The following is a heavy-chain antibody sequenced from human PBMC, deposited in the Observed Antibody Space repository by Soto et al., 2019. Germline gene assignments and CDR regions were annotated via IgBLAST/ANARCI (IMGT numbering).Heavy chain of an antibody. CDR1: GFRFSTYD. Sequence: DVQLLESGGGLVQPGGSLRLSCAAPGFRFSTYDISWVRQAPGKGLEWVSVMSGSGSGTYYADSVKGRFNIPRDNSKNTWYRQMNSLRAEDTAVYYCVRQAKLTTVTANVGYYYGLDVWGQGTTVTVSS. CDR3: VRQAKLTTVTANVGYYYGLDV. J-gene: IGHJ6*02. CDR2: MSGSGSGT. V-gene: IGHV3-23*01. D-gene: IGHD4-4*01.